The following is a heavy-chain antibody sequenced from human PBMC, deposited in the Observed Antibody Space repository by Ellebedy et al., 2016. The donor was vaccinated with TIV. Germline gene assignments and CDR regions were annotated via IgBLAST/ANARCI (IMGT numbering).Heavy chain of an antibody. CDR2: IRKRTNGYTT. Sequence: GESLKISCSASGFTFGDHYMDWVRQAPGKRLEWVGRIRKRTNGYTTEYAASVKGRFTISRDDLENSLYLQMNSLTTEDTAVYYCVRRGLYFDGYDYWGQGTLVTVSS. D-gene: IGHD3-22*01. J-gene: IGHJ4*02. V-gene: IGHV3-72*01. CDR3: VRRGLYFDGYDY. CDR1: GFTFGDHY.